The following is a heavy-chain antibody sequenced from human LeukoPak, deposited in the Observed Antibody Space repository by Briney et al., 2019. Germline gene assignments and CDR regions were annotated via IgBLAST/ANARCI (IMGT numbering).Heavy chain of an antibody. J-gene: IGHJ4*02. D-gene: IGHD6-6*01. Sequence: PSETLSLTCTVSGGSVTSSGYYWGWIRQPPGRGLEWVGNIYYSGSTYCNPSLKSRVTISADTSKNHFSLNLNSVTAADTAVYYCARRRGSSSDFDYWGQATLATVSS. CDR2: IYYSGST. CDR1: GGSVTSSGYY. V-gene: IGHV4-39*02. CDR3: ARRRGSSSDFDY.